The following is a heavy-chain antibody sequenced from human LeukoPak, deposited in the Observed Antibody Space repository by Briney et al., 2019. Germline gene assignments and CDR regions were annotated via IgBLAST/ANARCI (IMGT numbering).Heavy chain of an antibody. CDR1: GGTFSSYA. D-gene: IGHD3-22*01. CDR2: IIPIFGTA. CDR3: ARGRNRDYYDSSGYSAH. V-gene: IGHV1-69*13. Sequence: GASVKVSCKASGGTFSSYAISWVRQAPGQGLEWMGGIIPIFGTANYAQKFQGRVTITADESTSTAYMELSSLRSEDTAVYYCARGRNRDYYDSSGYSAHWGQGTLVTVSS. J-gene: IGHJ4*02.